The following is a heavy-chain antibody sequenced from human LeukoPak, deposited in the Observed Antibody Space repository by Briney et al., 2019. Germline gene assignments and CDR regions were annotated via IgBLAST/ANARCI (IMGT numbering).Heavy chain of an antibody. Sequence: RGSLRLSCAPPGLTHSDHYTTWLRQAPRDGLDWASYISSGGSSTYYADSVKGRFTISRDNAKKSLYLQMNSLRAEDTAVYYCARDQYSSTNYGVFDHWGQGTLVTVSS. D-gene: IGHD6-13*01. CDR3: ARDQYSSTNYGVFDH. CDR2: ISSGGSST. J-gene: IGHJ4*02. V-gene: IGHV3-11*01. CDR1: GLTHSDHY.